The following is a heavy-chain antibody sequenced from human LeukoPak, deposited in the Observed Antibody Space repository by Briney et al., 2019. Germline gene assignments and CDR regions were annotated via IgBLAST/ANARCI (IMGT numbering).Heavy chain of an antibody. Sequence: GGSLRLSCAASGFTFSSYGMHWVRQAPGKGLEWVAVISYDGSNKYYADSVKGRFTISRDNSKNTLYLQMNSLRAEDTAVFYCAEDGRDGAFDIWGQGTMVTVSP. V-gene: IGHV3-30*18. J-gene: IGHJ3*02. D-gene: IGHD1-26*01. CDR3: AEDGRDGAFDI. CDR1: GFTFSSYG. CDR2: ISYDGSNK.